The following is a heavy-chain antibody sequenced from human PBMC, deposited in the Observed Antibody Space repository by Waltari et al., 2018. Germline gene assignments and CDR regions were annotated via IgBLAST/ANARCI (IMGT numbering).Heavy chain of an antibody. D-gene: IGHD6-25*01. CDR3: ARQAANWFDP. J-gene: IGHJ5*02. Sequence: QLQLQESGPGLVKPSETLSLTCTVSGGSMTRSYYYWGWIRQPPGKGLEWIGNIYYSGRTYYNPSLKSRVTISVDTSKNQFSLKLTSVTAADTAVYYCARQAANWFDPWGQGSLVTVSS. V-gene: IGHV4-39*01. CDR2: IYYSGRT. CDR1: GGSMTRSYYY.